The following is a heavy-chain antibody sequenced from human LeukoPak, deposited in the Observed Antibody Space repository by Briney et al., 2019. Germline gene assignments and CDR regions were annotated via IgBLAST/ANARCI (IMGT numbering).Heavy chain of an antibody. V-gene: IGHV3-48*03. Sequence: GGSLSLSCAASGFTFGSYEMNWVRQAPGKGLEWISYISRSGSTINYADSVKGRFTISRDDAKYSLYLQMNSLRAEDTAVYYCAKSTVTNYFDNWGQGSLVTVSS. J-gene: IGHJ4*02. CDR1: GFTFGSYE. CDR3: AKSTVTNYFDN. D-gene: IGHD4-17*01. CDR2: ISRSGSTI.